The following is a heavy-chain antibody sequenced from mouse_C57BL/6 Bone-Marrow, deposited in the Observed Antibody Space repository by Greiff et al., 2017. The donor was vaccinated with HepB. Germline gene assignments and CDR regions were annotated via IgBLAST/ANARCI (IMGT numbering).Heavy chain of an antibody. Sequence: QVQLQQPGAELVKPGASVKLSCKASGYTFTSYWMQWVKQRPGQGLEWIGEIDPSDSYTNYNQKFKGKATLTVDTSSSTAYMQLSSRTSGDSAVYYGARWGVGGFAYWGQGTLVTVSA. J-gene: IGHJ3*01. V-gene: IGHV1-50*01. CDR3: ARWGVGGFAY. CDR2: IDPSDSYT. CDR1: GYTFTSYW.